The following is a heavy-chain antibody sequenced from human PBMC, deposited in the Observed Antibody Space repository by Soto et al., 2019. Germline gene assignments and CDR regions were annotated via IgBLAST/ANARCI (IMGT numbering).Heavy chain of an antibody. CDR3: ARDFAYFDS. D-gene: IGHD3-3*01. CDR1: GGSFKSGSYS. CDR2: VYRTGRT. V-gene: IGHV4-61*01. J-gene: IGHJ4*02. Sequence: SETLSLTCTVSGGSFKSGSYSWSWIRQPPGKGLEWIGYVYRTGRTSYNPSLKSRVSISMDTSKNQFSLNLDSVTAADTAVYFCARDFAYFDSWGQGTLVTVSS.